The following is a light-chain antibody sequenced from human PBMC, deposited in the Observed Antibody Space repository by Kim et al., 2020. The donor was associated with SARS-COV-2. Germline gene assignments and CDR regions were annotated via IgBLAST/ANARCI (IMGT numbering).Light chain of an antibody. J-gene: IGLJ2*01. V-gene: IGLV1-44*01. CDR2: SNE. CDR3: AAWDGSLNGVV. Sequence: GQRVTISCSGSSSNIGSNIVNWYQQLPGTAPQLLIYSNEQRPSGVPDRISGSKSGTSASLAISGLQSEDEADYYCAAWDGSLNGVVFGGGTKLTVL. CDR1: SSNIGSNI.